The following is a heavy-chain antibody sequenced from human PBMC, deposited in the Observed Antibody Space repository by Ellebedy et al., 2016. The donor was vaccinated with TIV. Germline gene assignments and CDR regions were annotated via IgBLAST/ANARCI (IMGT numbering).Heavy chain of an antibody. D-gene: IGHD3-9*01. CDR3: ARDLEFDVLTGYYLSGMDV. J-gene: IGHJ6*02. V-gene: IGHV3-23*01. CDR2: ISGSGVST. CDR1: GFTFSSYA. Sequence: GESLKISCAASGFTFSSYAMSWVRQAPGKGLEWVSAISGSGVSTYHADSVKGRFTSSRDNAKNSLYLQMNSLRAEDTAVYYCARDLEFDVLTGYYLSGMDVWGQGTTVTVSS.